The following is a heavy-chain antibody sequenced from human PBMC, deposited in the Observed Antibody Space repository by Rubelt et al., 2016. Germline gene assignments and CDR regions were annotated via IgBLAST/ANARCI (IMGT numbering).Heavy chain of an antibody. CDR2: INSDGSIT. CDR1: GFTLSSYW. Sequence: EGQLVESGGGLVQPGGSLRLSCAASGFTLSSYWMHWVRQAPGKGLVWVSRINSDGSITSYADSVKGRFTISRDNSKNTVYLQMNVLRAEDTAVYYCARGLLSTIAARQGYYWGQGTLVTVSS. J-gene: IGHJ4*02. V-gene: IGHV3-74*02. D-gene: IGHD6-6*01. CDR3: ARGLLSTIAARQGYY.